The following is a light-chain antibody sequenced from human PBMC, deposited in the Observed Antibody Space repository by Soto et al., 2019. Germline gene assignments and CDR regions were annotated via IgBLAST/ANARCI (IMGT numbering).Light chain of an antibody. Sequence: HFISTLSLSPGEIATLSCRASQSISRYLAWYQQKRGQAPRLLIYDASNRATGIPARFSGSGSGTDFTLTISSLETEDFAVYYCQQRSSWPLTFGGGTKVDIK. V-gene: IGKV3-11*01. J-gene: IGKJ4*01. CDR1: QSISRY. CDR2: DAS. CDR3: QQRSSWPLT.